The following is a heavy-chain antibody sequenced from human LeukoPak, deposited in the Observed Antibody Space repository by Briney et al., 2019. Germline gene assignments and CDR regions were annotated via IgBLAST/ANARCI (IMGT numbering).Heavy chain of an antibody. CDR2: IYYSGST. CDR3: ARLDEHYFDY. Sequence: SETLSLTCAVYGGSFSGYYWSWIRQPPGKGLEWIGYIYYSGSTNYNPSLKSRVTISVDTSKNQFSLKLSSVTAADTAVYYCARLDEHYFDYWGQGTLVTVSS. V-gene: IGHV4-59*08. CDR1: GGSFSGYY. J-gene: IGHJ4*02.